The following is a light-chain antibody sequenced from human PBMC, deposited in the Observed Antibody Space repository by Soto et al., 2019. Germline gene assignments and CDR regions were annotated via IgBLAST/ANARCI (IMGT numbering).Light chain of an antibody. Sequence: DIQMTQSPSTLSASVGDRVTITCRASQSISNWLAWYQQKAGRAPKLLIYDASSLETGVPSRFRGSGSGTEFTLTISSLQPDDFATYYCQQYNSYSPITFGPGTKVDIK. CDR1: QSISNW. V-gene: IGKV1-5*01. CDR3: QQYNSYSPIT. J-gene: IGKJ3*01. CDR2: DAS.